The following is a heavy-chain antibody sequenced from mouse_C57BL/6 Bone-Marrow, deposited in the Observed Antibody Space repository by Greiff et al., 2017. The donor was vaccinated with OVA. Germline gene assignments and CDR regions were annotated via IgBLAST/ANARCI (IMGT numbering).Heavy chain of an antibody. CDR2: ISSGGDYI. Sequence: EVQRVESGEGLVKPGGSLKLSCAASGFTFSSYAMSWVRQTPEKRLEWVAYISSGGDYIYYADTVKGRFTISRDNARNTLYLQMSSLKSEDTAMYYCTRGAPGTFAYWGQGTLVTVSA. D-gene: IGHD4-1*01. V-gene: IGHV5-9-1*02. J-gene: IGHJ3*01. CDR3: TRGAPGTFAY. CDR1: GFTFSSYA.